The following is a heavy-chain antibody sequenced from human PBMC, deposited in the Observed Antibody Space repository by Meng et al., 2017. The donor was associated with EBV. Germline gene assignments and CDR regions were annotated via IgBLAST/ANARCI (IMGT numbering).Heavy chain of an antibody. D-gene: IGHD1-26*01. V-gene: IGHV3-11*01. J-gene: IGHJ4*02. Sequence: QGQLAEAGGGSVKPGGSLRLSCAGSGFTFSYYYMSWIRQAPGKGLEWVSYISSSGSTIYYADSVKGRFTISRDNAKNSLYLQMNSLRAEDTAVYYCASHPAYSGSYDGGYWGQGTLVTVSS. CDR2: ISSSGSTI. CDR3: ASHPAYSGSYDGGY. CDR1: GFTFSYYY.